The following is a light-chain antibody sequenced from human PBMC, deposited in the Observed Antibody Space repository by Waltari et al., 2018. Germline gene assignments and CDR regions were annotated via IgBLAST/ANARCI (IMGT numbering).Light chain of an antibody. CDR1: QSIGNW. V-gene: IGKV1-5*03. CDR2: KSS. J-gene: IGKJ2*02. Sequence: IQMTQSPSTLSASVGDRVTITCRASQSIGNWLAWYQQKPGKAPNLLISKSSSLETGVPSRFSGSGSGTEFTLTISSLQPDDFATYYCQQYYTYCTFGQGTKLDI. CDR3: QQYYTYCT.